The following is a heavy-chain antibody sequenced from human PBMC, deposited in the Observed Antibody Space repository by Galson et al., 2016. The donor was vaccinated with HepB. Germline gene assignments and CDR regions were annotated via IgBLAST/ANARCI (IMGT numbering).Heavy chain of an antibody. CDR2: ISAYNGNT. Sequence: SVKVSCKASGYTFTSYGISWVRQAPGQGLEWMGWISAYNGNTNYAQKLQGRVTMTTDTSTTTAYMALRSLRSDDTAVYYCTRDKLSAYDSRFSYDSGRYFDAFHIWGQGTMVTVSS. V-gene: IGHV1-18*01. J-gene: IGHJ3*02. CDR1: GYTFTSYG. D-gene: IGHD3-22*01. CDR3: TRDKLSAYDSRFSYDSGRYFDAFHI.